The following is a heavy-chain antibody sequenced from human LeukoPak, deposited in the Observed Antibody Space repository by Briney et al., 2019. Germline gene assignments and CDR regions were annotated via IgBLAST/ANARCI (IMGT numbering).Heavy chain of an antibody. J-gene: IGHJ4*02. CDR3: ARVTRGYNYGPIDD. CDR2: ISMSGRDT. D-gene: IGHD5-18*01. V-gene: IGHV3-23*01. Sequence: GGSLRLSCAASGLTFTNYVMNWVRQAPGKGLEWVSTISMSGRDTYYADFVKGRFTISRGNSKSTLYLQMHSLRAEDTALYFCARVTRGYNYGPIDDWGQGTLVTVSP. CDR1: GLTFTNYV.